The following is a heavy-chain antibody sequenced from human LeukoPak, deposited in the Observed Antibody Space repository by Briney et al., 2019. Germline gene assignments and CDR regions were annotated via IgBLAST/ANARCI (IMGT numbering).Heavy chain of an antibody. CDR2: INHSGST. Sequence: PSETLSLTCTVSGDSISGHYWNWIRQPPGKGLEWIGEINHSGSTNYNPSLKSRVTISVDTSKNQFSLKLSSVTAADTAVYYCARRSGDIVVVPAAITRVTKRYYFDYWGQGTLVTVSS. V-gene: IGHV4-34*01. D-gene: IGHD2-2*02. CDR3: ARRSGDIVVVPAAITRVTKRYYFDY. J-gene: IGHJ4*02. CDR1: GDSISGHY.